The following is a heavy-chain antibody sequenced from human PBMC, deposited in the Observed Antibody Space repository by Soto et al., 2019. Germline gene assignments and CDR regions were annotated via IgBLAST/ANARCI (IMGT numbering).Heavy chain of an antibody. V-gene: IGHV3-23*01. J-gene: IGHJ4*02. CDR3: AKDPPRITTMVRGAVADY. CDR1: GFTFSSYA. Sequence: GGSLRLSCAASGFTFSSYAMSWVRQAPGKGLEWVSTISGSSGRTYHADSVKGRFTISRDNSKNTLYLQMNSLRAEDTAVYYCAKDPPRITTMVRGAVADYWGQGTLVTVSS. CDR2: ISGSSGRT. D-gene: IGHD3-10*01.